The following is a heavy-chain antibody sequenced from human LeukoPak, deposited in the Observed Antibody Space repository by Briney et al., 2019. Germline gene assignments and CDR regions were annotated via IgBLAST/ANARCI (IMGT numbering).Heavy chain of an antibody. CDR3: ARVGGAGWYGY. Sequence: GGSLRLSCAASVFTFSSYWMHWVRQVPGKGLVWVSRINIDGSTTTYADSVKGRFTIPRDNAKNTLYLQMNSLRGEDTALYYCARVGGAGWYGYWGQGTLVTVSS. V-gene: IGHV3-74*03. CDR2: INIDGSTT. CDR1: VFTFSSYW. D-gene: IGHD6-19*01. J-gene: IGHJ4*02.